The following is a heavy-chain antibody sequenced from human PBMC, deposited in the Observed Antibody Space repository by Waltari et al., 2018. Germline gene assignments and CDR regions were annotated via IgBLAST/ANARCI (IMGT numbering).Heavy chain of an antibody. CDR3: AREGGNFNWMDP. D-gene: IGHD4-4*01. Sequence: QVQLVESEGGAVQPGRSLRLSCAATGFTFSSYAMHWVRQAPGKGLEWVAVISYNGNDKYYTDSVKGRFTISRDDSKNMFYLQMNSLRVEDTAMYYCAREGGNFNWMDPWGQGTLVTVS. V-gene: IGHV3-30*03. CDR1: GFTFSSYA. J-gene: IGHJ5*02. CDR2: ISYNGNDK.